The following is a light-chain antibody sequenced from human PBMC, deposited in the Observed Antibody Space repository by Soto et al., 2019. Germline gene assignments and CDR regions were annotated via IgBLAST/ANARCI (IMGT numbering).Light chain of an antibody. CDR2: DAS. J-gene: IGKJ2*01. Sequence: EIVLTQSPATPSLSPGERATLSCRASQSVASYLGWYQQKPGQAPRLLIYDASNRATGIPARFSGSGSGTDFTLTISSLEPEDFAVYYCLERSSWPPNYTFGQGTRLEIK. CDR1: QSVASY. CDR3: LERSSWPPNYT. V-gene: IGKV3-11*01.